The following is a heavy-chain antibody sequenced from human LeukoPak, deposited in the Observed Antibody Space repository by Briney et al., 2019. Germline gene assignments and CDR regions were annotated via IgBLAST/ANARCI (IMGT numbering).Heavy chain of an antibody. Sequence: PGGSLRLSCAASGFTFSSYAMGWVRQAAGKGLQWVSAISGSGGSTYYADSVKGRFTISRDNSKNTLYLQMNSLRAEDTAVYYCARSSGGEGYFDYWGQGTLVTVSS. CDR1: GFTFSSYA. CDR3: ARSSGGEGYFDY. CDR2: ISGSGGST. V-gene: IGHV3-23*01. D-gene: IGHD3-10*01. J-gene: IGHJ4*02.